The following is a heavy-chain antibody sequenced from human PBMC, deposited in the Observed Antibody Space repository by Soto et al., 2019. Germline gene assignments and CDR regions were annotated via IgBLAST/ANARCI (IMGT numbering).Heavy chain of an antibody. J-gene: IGHJ4*02. V-gene: IGHV3-53*01. CDR3: ARDTSTGVGGKRSY. D-gene: IGHD2-2*01. CDR2: IYSGGST. Sequence: EVQLVESGGGLIQPGGSLRLSCAASGFTVSSNYMSWVRQAPGKGLEWVSVIYSGGSTYYADSVKGRFTISRDNSKNTLYLQMNSLRAEDTAVYYCARDTSTGVGGKRSYWGQGTLVTVSS. CDR1: GFTVSSNY.